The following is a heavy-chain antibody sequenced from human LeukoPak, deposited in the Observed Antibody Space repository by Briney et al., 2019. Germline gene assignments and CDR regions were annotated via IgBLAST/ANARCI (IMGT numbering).Heavy chain of an antibody. CDR3: ARDRFGYCTNGVCPNYYMDV. Sequence: GGSVKVSCKASGYTFTGYYMHRVRQAPGQGLEWMGWINPNSGGTNYAQKFQGRVTMTRDTSISTAYMELSRLRSDDTAVYYCARDRFGYCTNGVCPNYYMDVWGKGTTVTVSS. V-gene: IGHV1-2*02. J-gene: IGHJ6*03. D-gene: IGHD2-8*01. CDR2: INPNSGGT. CDR1: GYTFTGYY.